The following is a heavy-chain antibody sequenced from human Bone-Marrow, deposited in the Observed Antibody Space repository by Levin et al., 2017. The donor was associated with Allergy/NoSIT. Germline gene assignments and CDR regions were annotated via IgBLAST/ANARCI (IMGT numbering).Heavy chain of an antibody. Sequence: GESLKISCTASGFTFGDYAMSWVRQAPGKGLEWVGFIRSKAYGGTTEYAASVKGRFTISRDDSKSIAYLQMNSLKTEDTAVYYCTREDYYDSSGYFSHFDYWGQGTLVTVSS. CDR3: TREDYYDSSGYFSHFDY. V-gene: IGHV3-49*04. J-gene: IGHJ4*02. CDR2: IRSKAYGGTT. CDR1: GFTFGDYA. D-gene: IGHD3-22*01.